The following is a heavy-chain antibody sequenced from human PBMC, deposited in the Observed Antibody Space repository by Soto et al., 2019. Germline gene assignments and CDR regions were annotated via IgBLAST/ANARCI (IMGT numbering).Heavy chain of an antibody. V-gene: IGHV4-4*02. CDR2: IYHSGST. J-gene: IGHJ4*02. CDR3: ARKTTYYDILTGPYYFDY. CDR1: SGSISSSNW. Sequence: QVQLQESGPGLVKPSGTLSLTCAVSSGSISSSNWWSWVRQPPGKGLEWIGEIYHSGSTNYNPSLKSRVTISVDKSKNQFSLKLSSLTAADTAVYYCARKTTYYDILTGPYYFDYWGQGTLVTVSS. D-gene: IGHD3-9*01.